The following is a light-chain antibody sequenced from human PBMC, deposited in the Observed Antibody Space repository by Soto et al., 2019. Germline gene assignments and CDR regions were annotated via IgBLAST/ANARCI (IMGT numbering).Light chain of an antibody. CDR2: GAS. Sequence: EIVMTQSPATLSVSPGERATLSCRASQSVSSNLAWYQQKPGQAPRILIYGASTRATGIPARCSGSGSGTEFTLTISSLQSEDVAVYYCQHYNNWPRTFGQGTKVEIK. CDR1: QSVSSN. CDR3: QHYNNWPRT. V-gene: IGKV3-15*01. J-gene: IGKJ1*01.